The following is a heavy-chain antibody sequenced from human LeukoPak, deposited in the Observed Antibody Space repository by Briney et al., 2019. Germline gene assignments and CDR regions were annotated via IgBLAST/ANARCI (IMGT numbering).Heavy chain of an antibody. CDR1: GGSISNYY. CDR3: ARHLGGSHSPFDY. V-gene: IGHV4-59*08. Sequence: PSETLSLTCTVSGGSISNYYWSWIRQPPGQGLEWIGFTHYSGNTNDNPSLKSRLTISLDTSSDQVSLKLSSVTAADTAVYYCARHLGGSHSPFDYWGQGTLVTVSS. CDR2: THYSGNT. J-gene: IGHJ4*02. D-gene: IGHD1-26*01.